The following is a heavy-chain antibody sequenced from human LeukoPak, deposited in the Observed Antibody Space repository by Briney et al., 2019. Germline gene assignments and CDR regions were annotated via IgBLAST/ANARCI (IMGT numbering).Heavy chain of an antibody. CDR1: GFTFSSYS. Sequence: GGSLRLSCAASGFTFSSYSMNWVRQVPGKGPEWVSSISSSSSYIYYADSMKGRFTISRDNAKNSLYLQMNSLRAEDTAVYYCARNNWFGEFENWFDPWGQGTLVTVSS. D-gene: IGHD3-10*01. CDR2: ISSSSSYI. V-gene: IGHV3-21*01. J-gene: IGHJ5*02. CDR3: ARNNWFGEFENWFDP.